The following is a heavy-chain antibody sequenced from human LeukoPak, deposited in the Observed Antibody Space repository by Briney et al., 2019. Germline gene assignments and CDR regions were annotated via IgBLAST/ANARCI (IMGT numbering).Heavy chain of an antibody. Sequence: SETLSLTCTVSGGSISSSSYYWGWIRQPPGKGLEWIGSVYYSGSTYYNPSLKSRVTTPVDTSKNQFSLKLSSVTAADTAVYYCARASGGSGRFAYWGQGPLVAVSS. CDR2: VYYSGST. CDR1: GGSISSSSYY. D-gene: IGHD3-10*01. V-gene: IGHV4-39*07. CDR3: ARASGGSGRFAY. J-gene: IGHJ4*02.